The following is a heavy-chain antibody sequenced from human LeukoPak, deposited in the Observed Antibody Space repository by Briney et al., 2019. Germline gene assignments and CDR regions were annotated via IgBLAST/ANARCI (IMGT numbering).Heavy chain of an antibody. CDR3: AKDRRAAAYYFDY. CDR1: GFTFSSYG. J-gene: IGHJ4*02. D-gene: IGHD6-13*01. CDR2: ISYDGSNK. Sequence: PGRSLRLSCAASGFTFSSYGMHWVRQAPGKGLEWVAVISYDGSNKYYADSVKGRFTISRDNSKNTLYLQMNSLRAEDTAVYYCAKDRRAAAYYFDYWGQGTLVTVSS. V-gene: IGHV3-30*18.